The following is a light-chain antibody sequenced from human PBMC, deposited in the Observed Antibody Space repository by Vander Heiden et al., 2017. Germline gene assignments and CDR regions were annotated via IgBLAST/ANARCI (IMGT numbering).Light chain of an antibody. V-gene: IGKV4-1*01. CDR1: QSVLSSFNSKNH. CDR2: WAS. CDR3: EQHSTKT. J-gene: IGKJ1*01. Sequence: DIVLTQSPDPLAVSLGERATINCKSSQSVLSSFNSKNHLAWFRQKPRQPPELLIYWASTRESGVPDRFSGSGSGTDFTLTISNMQAEDVAVYYCEQHSTKTFGQGTKVEIK.